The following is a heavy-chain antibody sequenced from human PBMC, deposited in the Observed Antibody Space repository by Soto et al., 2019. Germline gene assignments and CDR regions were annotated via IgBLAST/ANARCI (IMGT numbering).Heavy chain of an antibody. CDR2: IWYDGSNK. CDR1: GFTFSGHA. D-gene: IGHD6-13*01. CDR3: ARDGRPLAPYAFDV. V-gene: IGHV3-33*01. J-gene: IGHJ6*02. Sequence: QVQVVESGGGVVQPGRSLRLSCTASGFTFSGHAMHWVRQPPGKGLEWVAQIWYDGSNKYYADSVKGRFTISRDNSKNTLYVQMASLGVEDTAGYYCARDGRPLAPYAFDVWGQGTSVTVSS.